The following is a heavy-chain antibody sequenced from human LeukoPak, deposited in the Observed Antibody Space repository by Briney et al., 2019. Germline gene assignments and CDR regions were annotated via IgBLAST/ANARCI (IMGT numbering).Heavy chain of an antibody. Sequence: SETLSLTCAVYGGSFSDYSWSWIRQPPGKGLEWIGEINHSGGTNNNPSLMSRVIMSVDTSKNQFSLKLSSVTAADTAVYYCARFHMVRGVIIKGGDAFDIWGQGTMVTVSS. J-gene: IGHJ3*02. CDR3: ARFHMVRGVIIKGGDAFDI. D-gene: IGHD3-10*01. CDR2: INHSGGT. V-gene: IGHV4-34*01. CDR1: GGSFSDYS.